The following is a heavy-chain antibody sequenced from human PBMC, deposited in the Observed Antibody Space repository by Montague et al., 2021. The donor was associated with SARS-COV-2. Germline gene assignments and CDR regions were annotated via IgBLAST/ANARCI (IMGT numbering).Heavy chain of an antibody. V-gene: IGHV3-7*03. CDR3: ARDEGYIYYDFWSGYFVY. CDR1: KFTFSDYW. J-gene: IGHJ4*02. Sequence: SLRLSCAASKFTFSDYWMSWVRQAPGKGLEWLANINRDGSERYYVDSVKGRFTISRDNAKNSLYLQMNSLSAEDTAVYYCARDEGYIYYDFWSGYFVYWGQGTLLTVSS. CDR2: INRDGSER. D-gene: IGHD3-3*01.